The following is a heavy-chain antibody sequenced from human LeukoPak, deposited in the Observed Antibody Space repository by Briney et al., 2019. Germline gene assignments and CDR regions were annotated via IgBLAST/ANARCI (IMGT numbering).Heavy chain of an antibody. V-gene: IGHV4-61*09. D-gene: IGHD6-13*01. Sequence: SETLSLTCIVSGGSISSGSYYWSWIRQPAGEGLEWIGHIYSSGSTNYNPSLKSRVTISADISKNQLSLRVTSVTAADTAVYYCASSYSSSWHVYWYFDLWGRGTLVTVSS. CDR2: IYSSGST. CDR1: GGSISSGSYY. CDR3: ASSYSSSWHVYWYFDL. J-gene: IGHJ2*01.